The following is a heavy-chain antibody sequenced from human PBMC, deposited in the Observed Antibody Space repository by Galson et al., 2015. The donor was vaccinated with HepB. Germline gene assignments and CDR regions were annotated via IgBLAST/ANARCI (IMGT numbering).Heavy chain of an antibody. CDR2: IYSGGST. V-gene: IGHV3-66*02. CDR1: GFTVSSNY. Sequence: SLRLSCAASGFTVSSNYMSWVRQAPGKGLEWVSVIYSGGSTYYADSVKGRFTISSDNSKNTLYLQMNSLRAEDTAVYYCARDWSPGYYGFHYGMDVWGQGTTVTVSS. CDR3: ARDWSPGYYGFHYGMDV. D-gene: IGHD3-9*01. J-gene: IGHJ6*02.